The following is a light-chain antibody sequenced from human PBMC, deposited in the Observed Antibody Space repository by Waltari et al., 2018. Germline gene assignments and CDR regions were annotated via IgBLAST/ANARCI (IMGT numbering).Light chain of an antibody. CDR2: DAS. Sequence: DIQMTQSPSSLSASVGDRVTITCQASHDISNYLNWYQQKPGKAPKLLISDASNVEAGGPSRFSGSGSGTDFSFTNRSLQPEDIATYYCQQFDNLVYTFGQGTKLEIK. J-gene: IGKJ2*01. CDR3: QQFDNLVYT. CDR1: HDISNY. V-gene: IGKV1-33*01.